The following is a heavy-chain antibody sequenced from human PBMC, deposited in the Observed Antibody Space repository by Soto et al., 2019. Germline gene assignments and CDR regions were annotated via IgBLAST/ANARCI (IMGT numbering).Heavy chain of an antibody. CDR2: IYYSGST. CDR1: GGSISSGGYY. Sequence: QVQLQESGPGLVKPSQTMSLTCTVSGGSISSGGYYWNWIRQLPGKGLERIGYIYYSGSTYNSPSLKSRVTISVDTSKNHFSLNVTSVTAADTAVYFCARGTGGYIFVTPRELDYWGQGTLATVSS. J-gene: IGHJ4*02. CDR3: ARGTGGYIFVTPRELDY. V-gene: IGHV4-31*03. D-gene: IGHD5-18*01.